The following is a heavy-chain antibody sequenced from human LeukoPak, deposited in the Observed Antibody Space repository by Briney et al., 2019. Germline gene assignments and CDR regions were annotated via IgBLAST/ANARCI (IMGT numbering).Heavy chain of an antibody. Sequence: GGSLRLSCAASGFTFDDYAMHWVRQAPGKGLEWVSGISWNSGSIGYADSVKSRFTISRDNAKNSLYLQMNSLRAEDTALYYCAKGDYYDSSGYYYLDYWGQGTLVTVSS. J-gene: IGHJ4*02. CDR1: GFTFDDYA. V-gene: IGHV3-9*01. CDR2: ISWNSGSI. CDR3: AKGDYYDSSGYYYLDY. D-gene: IGHD3-22*01.